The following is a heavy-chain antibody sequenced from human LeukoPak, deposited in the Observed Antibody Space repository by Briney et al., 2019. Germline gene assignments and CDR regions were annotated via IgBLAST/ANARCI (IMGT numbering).Heavy chain of an antibody. CDR3: AGGPPGNFRNFDQ. D-gene: IGHD2/OR15-2a*01. CDR2: INHSGST. Sequence: SETLSLTCAVYGGSFSGYYWSWIRQPPGKGLEWIGEINHSGSTNYNPSLKSRVTISVDTSKNQFSLKLSSVTAADTAGYYCAGGPPGNFRNFDQWGQGTLVTVPS. V-gene: IGHV4-34*01. CDR1: GGSFSGYY. J-gene: IGHJ4*02.